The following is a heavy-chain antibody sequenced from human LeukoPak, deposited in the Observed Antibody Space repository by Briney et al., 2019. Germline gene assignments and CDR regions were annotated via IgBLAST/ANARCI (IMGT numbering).Heavy chain of an antibody. CDR2: INPNGGGT. V-gene: IGHV1-2*04. D-gene: IGHD3-10*01. J-gene: IGHJ5*02. CDR3: ARGVTMVRGVDNWFDP. Sequence: ASVKVSCKASGYTFTGYYMHWVRQAPGQGLEWMGWINPNGGGTNYAQKFQGWVTMTRDTSISTAYMELSRLRSDDTAVYYCARGVTMVRGVDNWFDPWGQGTLVTVSS. CDR1: GYTFTGYY.